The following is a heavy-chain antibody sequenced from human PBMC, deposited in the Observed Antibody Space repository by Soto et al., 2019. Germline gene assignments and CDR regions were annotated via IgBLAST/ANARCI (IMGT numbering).Heavy chain of an antibody. Sequence: SVKVSCKASGGTFSSYAISWVRQAPGQGLEWMGGTIPMFGTTNYAQKFQGRVTITADESTSAAYMEVSSLRSEDTAMYYCARTTGIVGASYSYYGMDVWGQGTTVTVS. J-gene: IGHJ6*02. CDR1: GGTFSSYA. V-gene: IGHV1-69*13. D-gene: IGHD1-26*01. CDR3: ARTTGIVGASYSYYGMDV. CDR2: TIPMFGTT.